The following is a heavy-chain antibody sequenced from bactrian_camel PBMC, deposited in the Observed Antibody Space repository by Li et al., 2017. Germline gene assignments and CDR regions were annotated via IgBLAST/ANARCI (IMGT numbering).Heavy chain of an antibody. CDR1: EFTFVDSD. V-gene: IGHV3S55*01. Sequence: HVQLVESGGGSVEVGGSLKLSCTASEFTFVDSDVGWYRQVPDTACEWVSTIKSDGSTLYADPVKGRFTISRDNVKNTLYLQLNSLKTEDTALYYCLPRGITYNRALDIWGEGTQVTVS. CDR2: IKSDGST. J-gene: IGHJ4*01. D-gene: IGHD1*01. CDR3: LPRGITYNRALDI.